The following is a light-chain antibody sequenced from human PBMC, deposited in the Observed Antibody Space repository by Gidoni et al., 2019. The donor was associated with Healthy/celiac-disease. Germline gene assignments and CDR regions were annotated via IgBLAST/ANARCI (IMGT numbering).Light chain of an antibody. CDR3: LQALPTLT. CDR1: QSLRHSNGYNY. Sequence: DTVTTPSPLPPPVTPGEPAPIPCRSSQSLRHSNGYNYLDWYLQKPGQSPQLLIYLGSNRASGVPGRFSGSGSGTDFTLKISRVEAEDVVVYYCLQALPTLTFXGXTKVEIK. J-gene: IGKJ4*01. V-gene: IGKV2-28*01. CDR2: LGS.